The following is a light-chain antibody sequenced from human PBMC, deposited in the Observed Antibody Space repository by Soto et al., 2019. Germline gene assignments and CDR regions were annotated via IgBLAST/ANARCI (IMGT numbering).Light chain of an antibody. CDR2: DIS. Sequence: EIVLTQSPATLSLSPGERATLSCRASQSVSSYLAWYQQKPGQAPRLLIYDISNRATGIPARFSGSGSGTDFTLTISSLEPEDFAVCYCHQRSDWPRSTFGEGTKLEIK. CDR3: HQRSDWPRST. CDR1: QSVSSY. J-gene: IGKJ2*02. V-gene: IGKV3-11*01.